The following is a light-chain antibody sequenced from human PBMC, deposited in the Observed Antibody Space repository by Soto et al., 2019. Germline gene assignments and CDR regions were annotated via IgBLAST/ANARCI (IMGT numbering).Light chain of an antibody. CDR1: SSNIGAGSD. Sequence: QPVLTQPPSVSGAPGQRVTIPCTGSSSNIGAGSDVHWYQQLPGKAPKVLMFDNNNRPSGVPDRFSGSKSGTSASLAITGLQSEDEADYYCQSYDNSLGGYVFGTGTKLTVL. J-gene: IGLJ1*01. CDR3: QSYDNSLGGYV. CDR2: DNN. V-gene: IGLV1-40*01.